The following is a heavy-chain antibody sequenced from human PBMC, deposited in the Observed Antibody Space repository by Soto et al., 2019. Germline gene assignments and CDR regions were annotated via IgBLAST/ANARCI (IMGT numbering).Heavy chain of an antibody. Sequence: PGGSLRLSCAASGFIFSNYVMSWVRQTPGKGLEWVSGISGRGDNTYYADSVKGRFTVSRDNSKNTLYLQMNSLRAEDTAVYYCARVSCSGGSCYPPVSIQSYYYGMDVWGQGTTVTVSS. CDR2: ISGRGDNT. CDR1: GFIFSNYV. J-gene: IGHJ6*02. CDR3: ARVSCSGGSCYPPVSIQSYYYGMDV. D-gene: IGHD2-15*01. V-gene: IGHV3-23*01.